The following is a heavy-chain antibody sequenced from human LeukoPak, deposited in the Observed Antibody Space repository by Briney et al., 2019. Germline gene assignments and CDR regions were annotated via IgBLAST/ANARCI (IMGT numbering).Heavy chain of an antibody. CDR2: IYYSGST. J-gene: IGHJ4*02. CDR1: GGSISSSSYF. CDR3: ARLITAFQAFDS. V-gene: IGHV4-39*01. D-gene: IGHD3-16*01. Sequence: PSETLSLTCTVSGGSISSSSYFWAWIRQPPGKGLEWIGSIYYSGSTYYNPSLNSRVTMSVDTSKNQFSLNLSSVTAADTAVYYCARLITAFQAFDSWGQGTLVTVSS.